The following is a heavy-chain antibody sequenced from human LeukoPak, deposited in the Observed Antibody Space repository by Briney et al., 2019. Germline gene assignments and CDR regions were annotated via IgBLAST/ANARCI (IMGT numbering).Heavy chain of an antibody. CDR3: AELGITMIGGV. CDR1: GFTFNSFA. D-gene: IGHD3-10*02. J-gene: IGHJ6*04. Sequence: GGSLRLSCAASGFTFNSFAMNWVRQGPGKGLEWVSYISSSGSTIYYADSVKGRFTISRDNAKNSLYLQMNSLRAEDTAVYYCAELGITMIGGVWGKGTTVTISS. CDR2: ISSSGSTI. V-gene: IGHV3-48*03.